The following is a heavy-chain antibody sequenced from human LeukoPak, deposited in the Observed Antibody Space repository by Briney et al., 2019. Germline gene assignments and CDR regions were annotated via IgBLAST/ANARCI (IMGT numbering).Heavy chain of an antibody. V-gene: IGHV3-74*01. Sequence: GGSLRLSCAASGFTFGRYWMHWVRQAPGKGLVWVSHINTDGSSTNYADSVKGRFTISRDNAKNTLYLQMNSLRAEDTAVYYCARDRYGDVIDYWGQGTLVTVSS. CDR2: INTDGSST. CDR1: GFTFGRYW. CDR3: ARDRYGDVIDY. J-gene: IGHJ4*02. D-gene: IGHD4-17*01.